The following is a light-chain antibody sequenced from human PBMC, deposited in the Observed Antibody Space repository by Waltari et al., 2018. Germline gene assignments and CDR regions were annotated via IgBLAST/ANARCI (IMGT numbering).Light chain of an antibody. J-gene: IGLJ3*02. Sequence: QSALTQPLSVSGSPGQSVTISCTGTGSDIGAYNYVPWYQQHPDKPPKLIIYDVTERPSVVPDRFSGSKSGHTASLTISGLQAEDEAHYYCCSYVGAYSWVFGGGTDLTVV. CDR1: GSDIGAYNY. CDR3: CSYVGAYSWV. CDR2: DVT. V-gene: IGLV2-11*01.